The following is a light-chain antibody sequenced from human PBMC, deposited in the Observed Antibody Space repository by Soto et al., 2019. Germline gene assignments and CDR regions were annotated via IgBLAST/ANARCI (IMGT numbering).Light chain of an antibody. V-gene: IGKV3-15*01. Sequence: EIVMTQSPATLSVSPGERATLSCRASQSVSNNLAWYQQNPGQPPRLLIHGASTRATGIPARFSGSGSGTEFTLTISSLQSEDFAVYYCQQYNNWPPITFGQGTRMEIK. CDR2: GAS. CDR1: QSVSNN. CDR3: QQYNNWPPIT. J-gene: IGKJ5*01.